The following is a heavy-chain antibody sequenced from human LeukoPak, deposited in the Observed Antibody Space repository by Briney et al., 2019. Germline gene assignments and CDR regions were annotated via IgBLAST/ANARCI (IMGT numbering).Heavy chain of an antibody. Sequence: ASVKVSCKASGYSFTRYAITWVRQAPGQGLEWMGWISTYNGDTNYAQSLQGRVTMTTDTSTSTAYMELRSLRSDDTAVYYCARDPSSTSGRNPYFDYWGQGTLVTVSS. CDR2: ISTYNGDT. D-gene: IGHD2-2*01. V-gene: IGHV1-18*01. CDR1: GYSFTRYA. J-gene: IGHJ4*02. CDR3: ARDPSSTSGRNPYFDY.